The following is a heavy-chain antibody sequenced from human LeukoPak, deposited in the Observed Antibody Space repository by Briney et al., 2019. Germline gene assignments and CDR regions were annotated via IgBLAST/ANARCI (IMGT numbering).Heavy chain of an antibody. CDR2: IYYSGST. CDR3: ATHSGYDLHWFDP. J-gene: IGHJ5*02. Sequence: SETLSLTCTVSGGSISSYYWSWIRQPPGKGLEWIGYIYYSGSTNYNPSLKSRVTISVDTSKNQFSLKLSSVTAADTAVYYCATHSGYDLHWFDPWGQVTLVTVSS. V-gene: IGHV4-59*08. D-gene: IGHD5-12*01. CDR1: GGSISSYY.